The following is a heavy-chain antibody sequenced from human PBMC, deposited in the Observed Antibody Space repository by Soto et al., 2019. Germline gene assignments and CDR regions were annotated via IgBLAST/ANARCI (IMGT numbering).Heavy chain of an antibody. CDR2: IKSKADGGTT. J-gene: IGHJ4*02. Sequence: GGSLRLSCAASDFTFSNAWMNWVRQGPGKGLEWVGRIKSKADGGTTDYAAPVKGRFTISRDDSKNTLYLQMNSLKTEDTAVYYCTRIRSSYYFDYWGQGALVTVSS. V-gene: IGHV3-15*07. CDR1: DFTFSNAW. D-gene: IGHD4-17*01. CDR3: TRIRSSYYFDY.